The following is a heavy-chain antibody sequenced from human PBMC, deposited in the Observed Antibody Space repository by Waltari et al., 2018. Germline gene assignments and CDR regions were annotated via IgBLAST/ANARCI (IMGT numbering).Heavy chain of an antibody. D-gene: IGHD3-3*01. V-gene: IGHV1-2*02. CDR1: GYTFTGPG. J-gene: IGHJ3*01. Sequence: QVHLVQSGAEVKKPGASVTVSCKASGYTFTGPGIHWVRRAPGQGLEWVGSVNPNTGDTYSAQKFEGRVTMTRDTSISTAYLDLSRLTSDDTAVYYCARVLYDFWGGYHPNDVFDFWGQGTVVIVSS. CDR2: VNPNTGDT. CDR3: ARVLYDFWGGYHPNDVFDF.